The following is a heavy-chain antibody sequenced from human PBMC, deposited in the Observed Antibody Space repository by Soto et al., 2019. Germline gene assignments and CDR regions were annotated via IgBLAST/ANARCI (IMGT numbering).Heavy chain of an antibody. CDR3: AKEIQQGYGSSSQYPYYFDY. CDR1: GFTFSSYG. V-gene: IGHV3-30*18. Sequence: PGGSLRLSCAASGFTFSSYGMHWVRQAPGKGLEWVAVISYDGSNKYYADSVKGRFTISRDNSKNTLYLQMNSLRAEDTAVYYCAKEIQQGYGSSSQYPYYFDYWGQGTLVTVSS. J-gene: IGHJ4*02. CDR2: ISYDGSNK. D-gene: IGHD6-6*01.